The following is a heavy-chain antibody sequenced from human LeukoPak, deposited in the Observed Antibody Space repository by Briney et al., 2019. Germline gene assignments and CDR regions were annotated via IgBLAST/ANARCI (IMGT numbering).Heavy chain of an antibody. CDR1: RYTFSNYD. CDR2: INTNTGNP. V-gene: IGHV7-4-1*02. CDR3: ARSNNDGDYLGVGFDY. D-gene: IGHD4-17*01. Sequence: ASVKVSCKASRYTFSNYDINWVRQATGQGLEWMGWINTNTGNPTYAQGFTGRFVFSLDTSVSTAYLQISSLQAEDTAVYYCARSNNDGDYLGVGFDYWGQGTLVTVSS. J-gene: IGHJ4*02.